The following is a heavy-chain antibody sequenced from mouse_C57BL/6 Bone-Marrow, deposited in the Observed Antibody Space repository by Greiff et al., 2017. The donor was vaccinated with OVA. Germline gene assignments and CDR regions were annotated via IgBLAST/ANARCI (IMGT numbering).Heavy chain of an antibody. CDR2: IRSKSSNYAT. J-gene: IGHJ1*03. CDR1: GFTFNTYA. Sequence: EVQLQESGGGLVQPKGSLKLSCAASGFTFNTYAMHWVRQAPGKGLEWVARIRSKSSNYATYYADSVKDRFTISRDDSQSMLYLQMNNLRTEDTAMYYCVRERGDGSHGYFDVWGTGTTVTVSS. D-gene: IGHD2-3*01. CDR3: VRERGDGSHGYFDV. V-gene: IGHV10-3*01.